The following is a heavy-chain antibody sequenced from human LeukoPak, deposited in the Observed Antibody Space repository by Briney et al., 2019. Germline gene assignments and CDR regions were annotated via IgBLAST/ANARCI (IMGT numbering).Heavy chain of an antibody. CDR1: GYTFTSYG. J-gene: IGHJ4*02. CDR3: ARDSVGYYDILTGYYYPSRFDY. D-gene: IGHD3-9*01. V-gene: IGHV1-18*04. Sequence: GASVKVSCKASGYTFTSYGISWVRQAPGQGLEWMGWISAYNGNTNYAQKPQGRVTMTTDTSTSTAYMELRSLRSDDTAVYYCARDSVGYYDILTGYYYPSRFDYWGQGTLVTVSS. CDR2: ISAYNGNT.